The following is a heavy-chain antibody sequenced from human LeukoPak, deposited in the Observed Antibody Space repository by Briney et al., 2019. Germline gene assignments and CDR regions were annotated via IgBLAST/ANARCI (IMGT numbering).Heavy chain of an antibody. V-gene: IGHV3-74*01. CDR3: SKRPSTGLYFFDY. D-gene: IGHD1-1*01. J-gene: IGHJ4*02. CDR2: INPGGSSI. Sequence: GRSLRLSCAASGFTFSSYWMHWVRQVPGKGLVWVARINPGGSSITYADSVKGRFTISRDNAKNTLYLQVNNLRSEDTAVYYCSKRPSTGLYFFDYWGQGTLVTVSS. CDR1: GFTFSSYW.